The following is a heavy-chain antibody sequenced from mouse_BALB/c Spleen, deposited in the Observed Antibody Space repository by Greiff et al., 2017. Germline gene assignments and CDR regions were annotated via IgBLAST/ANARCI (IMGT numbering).Heavy chain of an antibody. Sequence: EVQLQQSGAELVRPGALVKLSCKASGFNIKDYYMHWVKQRPEQGLEWIGWIDPENGNTIYDPKFQGKASITADTSSNTAYLQLSSLTSEDTAVYYCARGMDGNYFDYWGQGTTLTVSS. J-gene: IGHJ2*01. D-gene: IGHD2-1*01. V-gene: IGHV14-1*02. CDR2: IDPENGNT. CDR3: ARGMDGNYFDY. CDR1: GFNIKDYY.